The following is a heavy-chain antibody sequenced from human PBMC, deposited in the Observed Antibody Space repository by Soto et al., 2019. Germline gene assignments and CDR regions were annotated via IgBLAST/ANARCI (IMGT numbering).Heavy chain of an antibody. CDR1: CDSSRTSTFS. CDR2: NFRSVVT. J-gene: IGHJ5*02. Sequence: SETLSLTCRFSCDSSRTSTFSCSWIRQAPGKALGGVGFNFRSVVTSYSPSLKSRVSISLDTTSKPCSPKVRSVTAADTGVYYCAGMAYTSGLRFDPWRPGTLVTSPQ. D-gene: IGHD6-19*01. V-gene: IGHV4-30-2*01. CDR3: AGMAYTSGLRFDP.